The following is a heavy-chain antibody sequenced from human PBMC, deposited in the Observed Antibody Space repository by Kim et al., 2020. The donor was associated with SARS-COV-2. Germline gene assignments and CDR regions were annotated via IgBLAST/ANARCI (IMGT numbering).Heavy chain of an antibody. D-gene: IGHD5-12*01. J-gene: IGHJ4*02. V-gene: IGHV3-11*01. CDR3: AGRPAYRRDGYNSVHREY. Sequence: GGSLRLSCAASGFTFSDYYMSWIRQAPGKGLEWVSYISSSGSTIYYADSVKGRFTISRDNAKNSLYLQMNSLRAEDTAVYYCAGRPAYRRDGYNSVHREYWGQGTLVTVSS. CDR1: GFTFSDYY. CDR2: ISSSGSTI.